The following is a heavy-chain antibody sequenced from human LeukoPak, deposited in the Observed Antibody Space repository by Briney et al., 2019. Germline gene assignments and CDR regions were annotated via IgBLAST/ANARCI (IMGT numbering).Heavy chain of an antibody. J-gene: IGHJ4*02. D-gene: IGHD3-9*01. CDR2: IYHSGST. CDR3: ARVNRYYDILTGYHRAFDY. Sequence: SETLSLTCTVSGYSISSGYYWGWIRQPPGKGLEWIGSIYHSGSTYYNPSLKSRVTISVDTSKNQFSLKLSSVTAADTAVYYCARVNRYYDILTGYHRAFDYWGQGTLVTVSS. CDR1: GYSISSGYY. V-gene: IGHV4-38-2*02.